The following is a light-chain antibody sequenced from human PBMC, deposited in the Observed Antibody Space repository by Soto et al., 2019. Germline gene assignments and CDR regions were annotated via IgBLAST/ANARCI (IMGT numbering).Light chain of an antibody. Sequence: QSVLTQPPSASGTPGQRVTISCSGSSSNIGSNYVYWYQQLPGTAPKLLIYRNNQRPSGVPDRFSGSKSGTSASLAISGLRSEDEADYYCAAWDDSLSIWVFGGGTMLTVL. CDR3: AAWDDSLSIWV. V-gene: IGLV1-47*01. CDR2: RNN. CDR1: SSNIGSNY. J-gene: IGLJ3*02.